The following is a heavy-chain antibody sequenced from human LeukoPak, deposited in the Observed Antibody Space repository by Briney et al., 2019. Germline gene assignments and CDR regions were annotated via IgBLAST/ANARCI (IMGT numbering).Heavy chain of an antibody. J-gene: IGHJ6*02. Sequence: SVKVSCKASGYTFISYGISWVRQAPGQGLEWMGGIIPIFGTANYAQKFQGRVTITADESTSTAYMELSSLRSEDTAVYYCATIAAAGASNYYGMDVWGQGTTVTVSS. CDR1: GYTFISYG. D-gene: IGHD6-13*01. CDR3: ATIAAAGASNYYGMDV. V-gene: IGHV1-69*13. CDR2: IIPIFGTA.